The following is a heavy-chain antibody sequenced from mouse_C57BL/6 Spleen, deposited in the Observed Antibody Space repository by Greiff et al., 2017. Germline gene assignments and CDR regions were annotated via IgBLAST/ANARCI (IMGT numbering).Heavy chain of an antibody. Sequence: EVKLVESGAELVRPGASVKLSCTASGFNIKDDYMHWVKQRPEQGLEWIGWIDPENGDTEYASKFQGKATITADTSSNTAYLQLSSLTSEDTAVYYGTTGITTKDYWGQGTTLTVSS. D-gene: IGHD1-1*01. CDR3: TTGITTKDY. CDR2: IDPENGDT. J-gene: IGHJ2*01. V-gene: IGHV14-4*01. CDR1: GFNIKDDY.